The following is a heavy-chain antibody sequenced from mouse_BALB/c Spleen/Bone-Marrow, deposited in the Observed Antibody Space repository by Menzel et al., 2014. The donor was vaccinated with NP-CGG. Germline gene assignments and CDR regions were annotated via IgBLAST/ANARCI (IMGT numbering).Heavy chain of an antibody. V-gene: IGHV14-3*02. Sequence: EVQLQQSGAELVKPGASVKLSCTASGFDIKDAYMHWVKQRPEQGLEWIGRIDPANGNTKYDPKFQGKATITADTSSNTAYLQLSSLTSEDTAVYYCARWEYYAMDYWGQGTSVTVSS. CDR1: GFDIKDAY. D-gene: IGHD4-1*01. CDR2: IDPANGNT. CDR3: ARWEYYAMDY. J-gene: IGHJ4*01.